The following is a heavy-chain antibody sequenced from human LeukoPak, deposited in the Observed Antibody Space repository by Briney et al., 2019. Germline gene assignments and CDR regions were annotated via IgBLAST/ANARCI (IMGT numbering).Heavy chain of an antibody. CDR3: ARAGAVAGTLDY. D-gene: IGHD6-19*01. Sequence: GASVKVSCKASGGTFSSYAISWVRQAPGQGLEWMGGIIPILGIANYAQKFQGRVTITADKSTSTAYMELSSLRSEDTAVYYCARAGAVAGTLDYWGQGTLVTVSS. J-gene: IGHJ4*02. CDR2: IIPILGIA. V-gene: IGHV1-69*10. CDR1: GGTFSSYA.